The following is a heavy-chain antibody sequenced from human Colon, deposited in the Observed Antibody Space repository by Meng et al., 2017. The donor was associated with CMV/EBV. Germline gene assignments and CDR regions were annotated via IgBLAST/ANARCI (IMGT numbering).Heavy chain of an antibody. CDR3: AREGGGISAVLRSDYYGLDV. J-gene: IGHJ6*02. CDR2: IYHSGGT. D-gene: IGHD6-13*01. V-gene: IGHV4-4*02. CDR1: DDSITKKNW. Sequence: GSLRLSCSVSDDSITKKNWWGWVRQTPGKGLEWIGEIYHSGGTTYNPSLESRVTISIDKSKRQFSLTLSSVTAADTAVYYCAREGGGISAVLRSDYYGLDVWGQGIAVTVSS.